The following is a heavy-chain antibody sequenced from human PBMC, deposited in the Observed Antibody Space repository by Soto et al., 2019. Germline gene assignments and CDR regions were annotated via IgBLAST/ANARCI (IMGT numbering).Heavy chain of an antibody. Sequence: QVQLVESGGGVVQPGRSLRLSCTAPGSTLSDFGMYWVRQAPGKGLEWVAVISFDGGTIYYGDSVKGRFTISRDNSKHTLFLHMSSLRTEDTAVYYCANSPAAATSGSQSWGKGTLVTVSS. CDR3: ANSPAAATSGSQS. V-gene: IGHV3-30*18. D-gene: IGHD6-13*01. J-gene: IGHJ5*02. CDR1: GSTLSDFG. CDR2: ISFDGGTI.